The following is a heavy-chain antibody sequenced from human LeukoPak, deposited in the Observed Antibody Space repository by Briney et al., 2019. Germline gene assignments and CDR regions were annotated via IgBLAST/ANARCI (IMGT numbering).Heavy chain of an antibody. V-gene: IGHV3-23*01. J-gene: IGHJ1*01. CDR2: ISGSGDST. CDR3: AKENYGDSTGGRFQH. D-gene: IGHD4-17*01. Sequence: GGSLRLSCAASGFTFSSYAMSWVRQAPGKGLEWVSAISGSGDSTYYADSVKGRFTISRVNSKNTLYLQMNSLRAEDTAVYYCAKENYGDSTGGRFQHWGQGTLVTVSS. CDR1: GFTFSSYA.